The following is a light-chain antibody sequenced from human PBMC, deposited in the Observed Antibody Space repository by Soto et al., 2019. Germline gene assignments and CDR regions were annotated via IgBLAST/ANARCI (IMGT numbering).Light chain of an antibody. CDR3: ATWDSSLSGGGVV. V-gene: IGLV1-51*01. J-gene: IGLJ3*02. Sequence: QSVLTQPPSVSAAPGQKVTISCSGSSSNIGSHYVSWYQQLPGTAPKLLIYARYNRPSGIPDRFSGSKSGTSATLDITGRQTGDEADYYCATWDSSLSGGGVVFGGGTKLTVL. CDR2: ARY. CDR1: SSNIGSHY.